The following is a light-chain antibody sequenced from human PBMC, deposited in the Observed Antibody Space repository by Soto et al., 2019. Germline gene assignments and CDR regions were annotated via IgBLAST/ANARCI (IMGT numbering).Light chain of an antibody. V-gene: IGLV7-43*01. J-gene: IGLJ2*01. CDR1: TGAVTSGYY. CDR3: LLYYGGASV. CDR2: STS. Sequence: QAVVTQEPSLPVSPGGTVTLTCASSTGAVTSGYYPNWFQQKPGQAPRALIYSTSNTHSWTPALFSGSLLEGKAALTLSGVQPEYEAEYYCLLYYGGASVFVGGTKLTVL.